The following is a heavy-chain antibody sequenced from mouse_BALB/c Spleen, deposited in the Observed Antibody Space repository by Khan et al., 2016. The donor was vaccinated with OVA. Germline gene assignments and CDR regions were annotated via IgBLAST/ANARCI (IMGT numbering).Heavy chain of an antibody. Sequence: VQLQESGAELVRPGTSVKVSCKASGYAFSDYLIEWVKQRPGQGLEWIGVINPGSGNTNYNEKFKGKATLTADKSSSTAYMQLSSLTSDDSAVYCCARGGYGTLAYWGQGTPVTVSA. CDR2: INPGSGNT. J-gene: IGHJ3*01. V-gene: IGHV1-54*01. CDR3: ARGGYGTLAY. CDR1: GYAFSDYL. D-gene: IGHD2-1*01.